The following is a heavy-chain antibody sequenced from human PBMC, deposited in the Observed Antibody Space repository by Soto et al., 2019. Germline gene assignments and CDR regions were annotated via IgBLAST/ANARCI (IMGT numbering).Heavy chain of an antibody. Sequence: EVQLVQSGAEVKKPGESLKISCKGSGYSFTTYWIAWVRQMPDRGLEWIGIIYPGDSDTRYSPSFQGQVTISADKSISTAYLHWSSLKASDTAMYYCARRLAATEHFDFWGQGTLVTVSS. J-gene: IGHJ4*02. V-gene: IGHV5-51*01. CDR2: IYPGDSDT. CDR3: ARRLAATEHFDF. D-gene: IGHD6-25*01. CDR1: GYSFTTYW.